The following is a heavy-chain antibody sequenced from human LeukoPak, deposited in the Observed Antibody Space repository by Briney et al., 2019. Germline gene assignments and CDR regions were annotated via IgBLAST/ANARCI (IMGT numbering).Heavy chain of an antibody. J-gene: IGHJ5*02. V-gene: IGHV3-21*01. CDR2: ISSSSSYV. D-gene: IGHD6-13*01. CDR3: ARSRIAAAGTEWFDP. Sequence: GGSLRLSCAASGFTFSSYSMNWVRQAPGKGLEWVSSISSSSSYVYYADPVKGRFTISRDNAKNSLYLQMNSLRAEDTAVYYCARSRIAAAGTEWFDPWGQGTLVTVSS. CDR1: GFTFSSYS.